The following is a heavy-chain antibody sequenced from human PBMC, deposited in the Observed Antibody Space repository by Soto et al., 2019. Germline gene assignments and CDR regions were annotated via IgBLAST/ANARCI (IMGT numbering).Heavy chain of an antibody. D-gene: IGHD3-10*01. CDR3: ARGRASGSYYLLDY. V-gene: IGHV1-8*01. Sequence: ASVKVSCKASGDTFTTYDINWVRQATGHGLEWMGWINPNSGNIGCAQRFQGRVTMTRDTAIRTAYMEVSSLRSDDTAVYYCARGRASGSYYLLDYWGQGTLVTVSS. CDR2: INPNSGNI. CDR1: GDTFTTYD. J-gene: IGHJ4*02.